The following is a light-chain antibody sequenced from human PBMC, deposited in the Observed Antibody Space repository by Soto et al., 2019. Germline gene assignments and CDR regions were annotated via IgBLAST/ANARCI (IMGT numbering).Light chain of an antibody. V-gene: IGKV4-1*01. Sequence: DIVMTQSPDSLAVSLGERATINCKSSQTILYNSNNKNCLAWYQQKPGQPPKLLIYWASTRESGVPDRFSVGGSGTGFTLNISSLQAEDVAVYYCQQYYSAPWTFGQGTKVEIK. CDR1: QTILYNSNNKNC. J-gene: IGKJ1*01. CDR2: WAS. CDR3: QQYYSAPWT.